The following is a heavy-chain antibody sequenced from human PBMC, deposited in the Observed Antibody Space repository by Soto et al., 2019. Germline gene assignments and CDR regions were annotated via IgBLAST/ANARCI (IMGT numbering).Heavy chain of an antibody. V-gene: IGHV3-7*01. Sequence: EVQLAESGGGLVKPGGSLRLSCAASGITFSNYWMSWIRQAPGKGLEWVAHINPDGSQKYYVDSTKGRFTISRDNAKNSLSLQSSSLRAEDTALYYCVGFGGLNVWGRGTTVTVAS. J-gene: IGHJ6*04. CDR3: VGFGGLNV. D-gene: IGHD3-10*01. CDR1: GITFSNYW. CDR2: INPDGSQK.